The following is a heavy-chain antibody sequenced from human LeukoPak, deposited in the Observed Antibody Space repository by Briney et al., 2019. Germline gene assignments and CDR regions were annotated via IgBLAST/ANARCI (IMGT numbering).Heavy chain of an antibody. CDR2: ISPDSNTI. J-gene: IGHJ5*02. V-gene: IGHV3-48*02. CDR1: GFAFNTYA. Sequence: GVSLRLSCITSGFAFNTYAMHWVRQAPGKGLEWISYISPDSNTIYYADSVKGRFTISRDNAKNSVFLQMSSLRDEDTAVYYCARDRPNILGLDPWGQGTLVTVSS. CDR3: ARDRPNILGLDP. D-gene: IGHD2/OR15-2a*01.